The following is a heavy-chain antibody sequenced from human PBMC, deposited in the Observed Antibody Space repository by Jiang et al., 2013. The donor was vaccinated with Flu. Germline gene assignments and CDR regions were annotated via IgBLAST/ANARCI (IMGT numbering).Heavy chain of an antibody. CDR2: ISGSGGST. J-gene: IGHJ5*02. CDR1: GFTFSSYA. Sequence: QLVESGGGLVQPGGSLRLSCAASGFTFSSYAMSWVRQAPGKGLEWVSAISGSGGSTNYADSVKGRFTISRDNSKNTLYLQMNSLRAEDTAVYYCAKDSLFIVGVYSWFDPWGQGTLVTVSS. V-gene: IGHV3-23*04. CDR3: AKDSLFIVGVYSWFDP. D-gene: IGHD1-26*01.